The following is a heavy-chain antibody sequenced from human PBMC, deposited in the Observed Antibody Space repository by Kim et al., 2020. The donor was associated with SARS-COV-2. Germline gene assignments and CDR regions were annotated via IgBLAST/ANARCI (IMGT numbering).Heavy chain of an antibody. D-gene: IGHD6-6*01. J-gene: IGHJ5*02. CDR3: ARVYSSSLADWFDP. Sequence: YAPVFTGRFVFSLDTSVSTAYLQINSLKAEDTAVYYCARVYSSSLADWFDPWGQGTLVTVSS. V-gene: IGHV7-4-1*02.